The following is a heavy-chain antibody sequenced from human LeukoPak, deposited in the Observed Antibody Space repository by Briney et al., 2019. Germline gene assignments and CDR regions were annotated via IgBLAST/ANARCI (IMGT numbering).Heavy chain of an antibody. CDR1: GYTFTGYY. V-gene: IGHV1-2*02. J-gene: IGHJ4*02. CDR3: ARAGGTIAVAGTIDY. D-gene: IGHD6-19*01. CDR2: INPNSGGT. Sequence: ASVKVSCKASGYTFTGYYMHWVRQAPGQGLEWMGWINPNSGGTNYAQKFQGRVTMTRDTSISTAYMELSRLRSDDTAVYYCARAGGTIAVAGTIDYWGQGTLVTVSS.